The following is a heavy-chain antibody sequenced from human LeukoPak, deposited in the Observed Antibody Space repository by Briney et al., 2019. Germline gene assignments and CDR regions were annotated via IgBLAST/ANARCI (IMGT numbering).Heavy chain of an antibody. CDR2: ISRGGSCG. J-gene: IGHJ4*02. D-gene: IGHD2-15*01. V-gene: IGHV3-7*01. CDR1: GFTFSRYW. Sequence: PGGSLRLSCAASGFTFSRYWMSWVRQAPGKGLEWVAHISRGGSCGNSVDSGQGRITVSRDNARRSLYLQLHSLRAEDTAVYYCARQGAGVAPPLPRYYIDFWGQATLVTVSS. CDR3: ARQGAGVAPPLPRYYIDF.